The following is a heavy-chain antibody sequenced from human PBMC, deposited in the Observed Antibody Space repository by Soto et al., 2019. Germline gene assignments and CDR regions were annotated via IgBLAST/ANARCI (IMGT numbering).Heavy chain of an antibody. CDR1: GFTFSTYA. D-gene: IGHD2-21*02. CDR2: MSGSGDNT. J-gene: IGHJ4*02. V-gene: IGHV3-23*01. CDR3: AKDLRGGLPDSCDY. Sequence: EVQLLESGGGLVQPGGSLRLSCAASGFTFSTYAMTWVRQAPGKGLEWVSGMSGSGDNTYYGDSVRGRFTIARDNSKSALSLQMNSLRAEDTAVYYCAKDLRGGLPDSCDYWGQGTLVTVSS.